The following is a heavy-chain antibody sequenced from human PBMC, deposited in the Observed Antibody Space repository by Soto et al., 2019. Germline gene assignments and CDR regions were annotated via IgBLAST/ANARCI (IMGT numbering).Heavy chain of an antibody. CDR2: IIPILGIA. D-gene: IGHD2-2*01. V-gene: IGHV1-69*04. Sequence: VNRYCKGSGGTISRYPISLVRQAPGQGLEWMGRIIPILGIANYAQKFQGRVTITADKSTSTAYMELSSLRSEDTAVYYCARAFLYCSSTSCYGFDYWGQGTLVTVSS. CDR1: GGTISRYP. J-gene: IGHJ4*02. CDR3: ARAFLYCSSTSCYGFDY.